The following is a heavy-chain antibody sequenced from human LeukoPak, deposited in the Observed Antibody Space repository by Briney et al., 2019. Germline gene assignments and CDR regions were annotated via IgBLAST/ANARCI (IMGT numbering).Heavy chain of an antibody. J-gene: IGHJ5*02. CDR3: ARDSVVVVAAKTDWYNWFDP. CDR1: GFTFSSYA. CDR2: ISSNGGST. D-gene: IGHD2-15*01. V-gene: IGHV3-64*04. Sequence: GGSLRLSCSASGFTFSSYAMHWVRQAPGKGLEYVSAISSNGGSTYYADSVKGRFTISRDNAKNSLYLQMNSLRAEDTAVYYCARDSVVVVAAKTDWYNWFDPWGQGTLVTVSS.